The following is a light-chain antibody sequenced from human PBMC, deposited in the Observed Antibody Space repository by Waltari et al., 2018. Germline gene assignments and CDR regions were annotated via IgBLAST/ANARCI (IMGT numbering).Light chain of an antibody. CDR1: QSLSIY. CDR2: HAS. CDR3: QHYVSLPVT. Sequence: EIVLTQSPGTLSLSPGERATLSCRASQSLSIYLAWYQQKPGRAPRLLSYHASSRATGVPDMFSGSGSGTDFSLPISRLEPEDFAVDYCQHYVSLPVTFGQGTKVEIK. V-gene: IGKV3-20*01. J-gene: IGKJ1*01.